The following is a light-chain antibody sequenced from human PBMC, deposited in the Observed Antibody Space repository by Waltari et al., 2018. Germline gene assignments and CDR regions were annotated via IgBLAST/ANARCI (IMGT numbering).Light chain of an antibody. CDR2: GAS. CDR3: HQYNNRPPYT. CDR1: ESISIN. J-gene: IGKJ2*01. V-gene: IGKV3-15*01. Sequence: TQSPATLSVSLGDRVTLTCRASESISINLAWYQQKPGQTPRLIIHGASKRATGVPARFAGSGSRTEFTLIISSLQSEDIAVYYCHQYNNRPPYTFGQGTKLEIK.